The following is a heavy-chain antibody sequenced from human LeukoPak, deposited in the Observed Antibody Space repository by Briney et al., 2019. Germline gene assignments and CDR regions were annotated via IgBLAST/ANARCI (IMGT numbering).Heavy chain of an antibody. CDR1: GFTFSSYG. CDR2: IKQDGSEK. V-gene: IGHV3-7*01. J-gene: IGHJ6*03. CDR3: ASFSYYYYYMDV. Sequence: GGSLRLSCAASGFTFSSYGMHWVRQAPGKGLEWVANIKQDGSEKYYVDSVKGRFTISRDNAKNSLYLQMYSLRAEDTAVYYCASFSYYYYYMDVWGKGTTVTISS. D-gene: IGHD2/OR15-2a*01.